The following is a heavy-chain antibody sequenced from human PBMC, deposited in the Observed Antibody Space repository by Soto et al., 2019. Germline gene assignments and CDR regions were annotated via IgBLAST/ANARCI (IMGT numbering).Heavy chain of an antibody. CDR3: VRDGTKTLRDWFDP. CDR2: IYATGTT. D-gene: IGHD1-1*01. V-gene: IGHV4-4*07. J-gene: IGHJ5*02. CDR1: GASISGFY. Sequence: SETLSLTCTVSGASISGFYWSWVRKSAGKGLEWIGRIYATGTTDYNPSLKSRVMMSVDTSRKQFSLKLRSVAAADTAVYYCVRDGTKTLRDWFDPWGQGISVTVSS.